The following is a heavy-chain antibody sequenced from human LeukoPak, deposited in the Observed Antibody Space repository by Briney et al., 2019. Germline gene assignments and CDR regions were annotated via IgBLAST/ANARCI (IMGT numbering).Heavy chain of an antibody. CDR3: ARDLDYYDSSGQRPELDY. D-gene: IGHD3-22*01. Sequence: GGSLRLSCAASGFTVSSNYMSWVRQAPGKGLEWVSVIYSGGSTYYADSVKGRFTISRDNSKNTLYLQMNSLRAEDTAVYYCARDLDYYDSSGQRPELDYWGQGTLVTVSS. CDR2: IYSGGST. J-gene: IGHJ4*02. V-gene: IGHV3-66*02. CDR1: GFTVSSNY.